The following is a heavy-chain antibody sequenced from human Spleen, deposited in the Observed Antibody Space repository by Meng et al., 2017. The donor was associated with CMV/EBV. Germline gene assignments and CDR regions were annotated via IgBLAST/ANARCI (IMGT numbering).Heavy chain of an antibody. CDR2: IYHSGST. CDR1: GGSISSSNW. Sequence: SETLSLTCAVSGGSISSSNWWSWVRQPPGKGLEWIGEIYHSGSTNYNPSLKSRVTISVDKSKNQFSLKLSSVTAADTAEYYCARVPTPLGGTFQFYGMDVWGQGTTVTVSS. CDR3: ARVPTPLGGTFQFYGMDV. V-gene: IGHV4-4*02. J-gene: IGHJ6*02. D-gene: IGHD1-26*01.